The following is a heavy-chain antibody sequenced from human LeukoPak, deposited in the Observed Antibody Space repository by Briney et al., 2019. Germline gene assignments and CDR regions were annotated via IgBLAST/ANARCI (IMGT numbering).Heavy chain of an antibody. CDR3: ARVGLGKDTAFDI. Sequence: GASVKVSCKTSGYAFTGHYIHWVRQAPGQGLEWLGWINSNSGDTKYEEKFQGRVTMTRDTSITTVYMDLTRLTSDDAAVYCCARVGLGKDTAFDIWGQGTMVTVSS. D-gene: IGHD2-15*01. CDR2: INSNSGDT. J-gene: IGHJ3*02. CDR1: GYAFTGHY. V-gene: IGHV1-2*02.